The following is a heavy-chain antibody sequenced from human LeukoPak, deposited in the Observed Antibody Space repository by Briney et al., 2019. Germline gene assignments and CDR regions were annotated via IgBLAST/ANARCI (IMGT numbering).Heavy chain of an antibody. Sequence: GGSLRLSCAASGFTVTNNDMSWVRQAPGKGLEWVSVIYSGGTTYYADSVKGRFTISRDNSKNTLYLQMKGLRAEDTAVYYCARGLAGSSYGFDPWGQGTLVTVSS. D-gene: IGHD6-6*01. CDR3: ARGLAGSSYGFDP. CDR2: IYSGGTT. V-gene: IGHV3-53*01. CDR1: GFTVTNND. J-gene: IGHJ5*02.